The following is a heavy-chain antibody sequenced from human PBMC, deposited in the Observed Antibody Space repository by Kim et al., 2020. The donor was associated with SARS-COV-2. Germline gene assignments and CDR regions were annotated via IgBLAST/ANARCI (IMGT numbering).Heavy chain of an antibody. V-gene: IGHV1-2*02. D-gene: IGHD2-2*02. CDR2: INPHSGGT. CDR1: GYTFSGYY. J-gene: IGHJ3*02. Sequence: ASVKVSCKASGYTFSGYYIHWVRQAPGQALEWMGWINPHSGGTNYAQKFQGRVTITRDTSISTAYMELSRLTSDDTAVYYCARDLSCTTTSCYNHAFDIWGHGTMVTVSS. CDR3: ARDLSCTTTSCYNHAFDI.